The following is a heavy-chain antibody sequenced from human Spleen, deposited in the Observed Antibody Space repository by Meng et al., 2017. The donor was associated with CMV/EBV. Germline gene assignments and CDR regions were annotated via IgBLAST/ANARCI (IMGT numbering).Heavy chain of an antibody. CDR2: ISTYNANT. Sequence: KASGYAFTKYHIHWVRQAPGQGLEWMGRISTYNANTNYAQKLQGRVTMTTDTSTSTAYMELRSLRSDDTAVYYCARDRWNYGNPYFDYWGQGTLVTVSS. D-gene: IGHD1-7*01. CDR1: GYAFTKYH. V-gene: IGHV1-18*01. CDR3: ARDRWNYGNPYFDY. J-gene: IGHJ4*02.